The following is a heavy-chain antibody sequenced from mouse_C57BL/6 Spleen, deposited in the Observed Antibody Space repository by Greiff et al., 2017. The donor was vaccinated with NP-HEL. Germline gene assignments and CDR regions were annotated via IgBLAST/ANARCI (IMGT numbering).Heavy chain of an antibody. CDR3: TRGIYYGTPFAY. Sequence: QVQLKQSGAELVRPGASVTLSCKASGYTFTDYEMHWVKQTPVHGLEWIGAIDPETGGTAYNQKFKGKAILTADKSSSTAYMELRSLTSEDSAVYYCTRGIYYGTPFAYWGQGTLVTVSA. CDR1: GYTFTDYE. D-gene: IGHD2-1*01. CDR2: IDPETGGT. V-gene: IGHV1-15*01. J-gene: IGHJ3*01.